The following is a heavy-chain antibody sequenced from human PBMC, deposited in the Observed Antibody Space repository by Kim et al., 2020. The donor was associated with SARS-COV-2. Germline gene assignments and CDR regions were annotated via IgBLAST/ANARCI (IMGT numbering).Heavy chain of an antibody. CDR2: IYYSGST. D-gene: IGHD3-16*01. Sequence: SETLSLTCTVSGGSISSSSYYWGWIRQPPGKGLEWIGSIYYSGSTYYNPSLKSRVTISVDTSKNQFSLKLSSVTAADTAVYYCARHLSFDGGYVDYWGQGTLVTVSS. CDR3: ARHLSFDGGYVDY. CDR1: GGSISSSSYY. V-gene: IGHV4-39*01. J-gene: IGHJ4*02.